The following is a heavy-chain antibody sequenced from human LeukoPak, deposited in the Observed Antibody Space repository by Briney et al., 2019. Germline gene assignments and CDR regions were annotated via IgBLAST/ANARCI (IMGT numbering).Heavy chain of an antibody. D-gene: IGHD3-16*01. Sequence: ASVKLSCKASGYNFSSYYIQWVRQDPGQGLEWMGLLNPSRGTTAYAPKFQGRVTMTRDTSSNTVYMELRGLRFDDTAIYYCARDATRGIGGSYDLDFWGQGSLVTVSS. CDR3: ARDATRGIGGSYDLDF. CDR1: GYNFSSYY. V-gene: IGHV1-46*01. CDR2: LNPSRGTT. J-gene: IGHJ4*02.